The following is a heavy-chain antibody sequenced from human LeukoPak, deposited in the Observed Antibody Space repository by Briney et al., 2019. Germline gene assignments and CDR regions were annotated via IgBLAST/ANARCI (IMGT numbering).Heavy chain of an antibody. D-gene: IGHD2-2*01. V-gene: IGHV4-38-2*01. CDR1: GYSFTSGHY. Sequence: PSETLSLTCSVSGYSFTSGHYWGWIRQPPGKGLEWIANIYHTGSAHYSPSLKSRVTISVDTSKNRFSLKLSSVTAADTAVYCARYCTSTTCILRGFDYWGQGTLVTVSS. CDR2: IYHTGSA. CDR3: ARYCTSTTCILRGFDY. J-gene: IGHJ4*02.